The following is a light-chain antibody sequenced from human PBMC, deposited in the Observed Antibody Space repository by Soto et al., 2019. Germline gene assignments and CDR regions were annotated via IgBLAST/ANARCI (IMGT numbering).Light chain of an antibody. J-gene: IGKJ4*01. CDR1: QSISSY. CDR2: AAS. CDR3: QQCYNTPLT. V-gene: IGKV1-39*01. Sequence: DIQMTQSPSSLSASVGDIVTITCRASQSISSYLDWYQQKPGKAPKLLIYAASSLQSGVPSRFSGSGSGTDFTLTISSLQPEDFATYYCQQCYNTPLTFGGGTKVEIK.